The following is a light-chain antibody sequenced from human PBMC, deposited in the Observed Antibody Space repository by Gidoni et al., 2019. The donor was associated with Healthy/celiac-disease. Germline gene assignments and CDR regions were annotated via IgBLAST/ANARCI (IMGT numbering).Light chain of an antibody. J-gene: IGKJ4*01. CDR1: QSVLYSSNNKNY. CDR2: WAS. Sequence: DIVMTQSPDSLAVSLGERATINCKSSQSVLYSSNNKNYLAWYQQKPGQPPKLLIYWASTRESGVPDRFSGSGSGTDFTLTISSLQAEDVAVYYCQQYYSTSRELTFXGXTKVEIK. CDR3: QQYYSTSRELT. V-gene: IGKV4-1*01.